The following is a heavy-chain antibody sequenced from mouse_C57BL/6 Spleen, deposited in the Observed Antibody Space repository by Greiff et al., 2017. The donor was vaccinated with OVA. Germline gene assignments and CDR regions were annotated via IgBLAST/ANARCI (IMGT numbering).Heavy chain of an antibody. J-gene: IGHJ4*01. CDR2: IYPRRGNT. CDR3: ARGGVLRPYDARDY. CDR1: GYTFTSSG. D-gene: IGHD1-2*01. Sequence: VKLMESGAELARPGASVTLSCKASGYTFTSSGLSWVTQRTGQGLEWIGEIYPRRGNTYYNEKFKGKATLTADKSSSTAYMELRSLTSEDSAVYFWARGGVLRPYDARDYWGQGTSVTVSA. V-gene: IGHV1-81*01.